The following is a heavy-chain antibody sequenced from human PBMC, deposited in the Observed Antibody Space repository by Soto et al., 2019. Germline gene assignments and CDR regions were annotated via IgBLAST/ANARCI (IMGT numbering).Heavy chain of an antibody. V-gene: IGHV4-39*01. CDR1: GGSISSSSYY. D-gene: IGHD6-13*01. CDR2: IYYSGST. Sequence: SETLSLTCTVSGGSISSSSYYWGWIRQPPGKGLEWIGSIYYSGSTYYNPSLKSRVTISVDTSKNQFSLKLSSVTAADTAVYYCARRKDGAAGRIGFDPWGQGTLVTVSS. CDR3: ARRKDGAAGRIGFDP. J-gene: IGHJ5*02.